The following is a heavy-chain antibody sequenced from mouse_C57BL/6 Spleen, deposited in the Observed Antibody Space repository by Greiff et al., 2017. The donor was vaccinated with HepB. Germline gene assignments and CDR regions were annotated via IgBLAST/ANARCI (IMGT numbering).Heavy chain of an antibody. V-gene: IGHV2-2*01. CDR3: ARDLSTGYFDV. CDR2: IWSGGST. J-gene: IGHJ1*03. Sequence: EWLGVIWSGGSTDYNAAFISRLSISKDNSKSQVFFKMNSLQADDTAIYYCARDLSTGYFDVWGTGTTVTVSS. D-gene: IGHD6-1*01.